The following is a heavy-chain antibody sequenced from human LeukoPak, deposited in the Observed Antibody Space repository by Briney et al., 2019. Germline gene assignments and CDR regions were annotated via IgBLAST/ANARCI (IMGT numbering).Heavy chain of an antibody. V-gene: IGHV3-30-3*01. J-gene: IGHJ4*02. CDR1: GFTFSSYA. D-gene: IGHD6-19*01. CDR2: ISYDGSNK. Sequence: GGSLRLSCAASGFTFSSYAMPWVRQAPGKGLEWVAVISYDGSNKYYADSVKGRFTISRDNSKNTLYLQMNSLRAEDTAVYYCAREYAVSGWYRTHWGQGTLVTVSS. CDR3: AREYAVSGWYRTH.